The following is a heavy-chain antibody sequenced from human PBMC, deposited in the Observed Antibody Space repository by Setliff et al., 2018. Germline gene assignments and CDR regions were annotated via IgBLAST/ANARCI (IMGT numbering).Heavy chain of an antibody. CDR3: AGDPPGPHLVYTY. CDR1: GFTFSTYR. V-gene: IGHV3-33*08. J-gene: IGHJ4*02. CDR2: IWDDGGNK. Sequence: GSLRLSCAASGFTFSTYRMHWVRQAPGKGLEWVAVIWDDGGNKYHADSLKGRFTISRDNSKNTLYLQMNGLRAEDTAIYYCAGDPPGPHLVYTYWGQGALVTVSS. D-gene: IGHD3-16*01.